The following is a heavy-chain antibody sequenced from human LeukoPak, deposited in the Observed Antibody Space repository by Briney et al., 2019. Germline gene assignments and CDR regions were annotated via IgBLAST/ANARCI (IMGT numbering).Heavy chain of an antibody. Sequence: GGSLRLSCAASGFTFSSYSMNWVRQAPGKGLEWVSYISSSSSTIYYADSVKGRFTISRDNAKNSLYLQMNSLRAEDTAVYYCARVIAAAHPWGAFDYWGQGTLVTVSS. D-gene: IGHD6-13*01. V-gene: IGHV3-48*01. J-gene: IGHJ4*02. CDR3: ARVIAAAHPWGAFDY. CDR2: ISSSSSTI. CDR1: GFTFSSYS.